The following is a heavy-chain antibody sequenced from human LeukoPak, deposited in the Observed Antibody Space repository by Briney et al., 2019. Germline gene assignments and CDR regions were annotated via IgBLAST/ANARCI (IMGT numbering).Heavy chain of an antibody. CDR1: GFTFSNYA. Sequence: GGSLRLSCAASGFTFSNYAMHWVRQAPGKGLEYVSAIRSNRNRTYYANSVKGRFIISRDNSKNILYLQMGSLRTEDMAVYYCARVTGTTSIWGQGTQVTVSS. CDR2: IRSNRNRT. CDR3: ARVTGTTSI. D-gene: IGHD1-7*01. J-gene: IGHJ4*02. V-gene: IGHV3-64*01.